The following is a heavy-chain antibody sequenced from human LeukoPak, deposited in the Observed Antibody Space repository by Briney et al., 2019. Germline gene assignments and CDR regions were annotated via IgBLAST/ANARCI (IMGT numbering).Heavy chain of an antibody. J-gene: IGHJ5*02. D-gene: IGHD3-16*01. V-gene: IGHV4-39*01. CDR1: GGFISSGSYY. CDR3: ARRGDP. CDR2: IYYTGKT. Sequence: SETLSLTCTVSGGFISSGSYYWGWIRQPPGKGLEWIASIYYTGKTDYNPSLKSRATISVDKYKNQLFLKLTSVTVADTAIYYCARRGDPWGQGTLVTVSS.